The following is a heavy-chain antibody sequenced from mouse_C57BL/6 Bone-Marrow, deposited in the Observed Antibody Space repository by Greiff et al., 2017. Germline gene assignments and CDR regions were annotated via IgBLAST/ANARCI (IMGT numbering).Heavy chain of an antibody. CDR3: ARGLFDY. Sequence: QVQLQQPGAELVMPGASVKLSCKASGYTFTSYWMHWVKQRPGQGLEWIGAIDPSDSYTNYNQKFKGKSTLTVDKSSSTAYMQLSSLTSEDSAVYYCARGLFDYWGQGTTRTVSS. V-gene: IGHV1-69*01. CDR1: GYTFTSYW. J-gene: IGHJ2*01. CDR2: IDPSDSYT.